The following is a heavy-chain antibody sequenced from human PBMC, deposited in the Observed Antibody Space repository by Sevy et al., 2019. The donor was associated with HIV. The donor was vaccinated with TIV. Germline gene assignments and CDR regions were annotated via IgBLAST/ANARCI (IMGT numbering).Heavy chain of an antibody. CDR1: GFTFRTYG. Sequence: GGCLRLSCVASGFTFRTYGFHWVRQAPGKGLEWLAVISNDGSHKYNADPGKVRFIISRENSKNALYLQMISLRVDDTAVYYCAEDLSHNLLYYDLWSGSSGMDVWGQGTTVTVSS. V-gene: IGHV3-30*18. CDR2: ISNDGSHK. D-gene: IGHD3-3*01. CDR3: AEDLSHNLLYYDLWSGSSGMDV. J-gene: IGHJ6*02.